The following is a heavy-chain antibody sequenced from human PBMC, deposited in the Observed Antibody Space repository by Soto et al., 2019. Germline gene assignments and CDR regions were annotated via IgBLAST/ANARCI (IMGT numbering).Heavy chain of an antibody. CDR2: IDPNSGDT. CDR3: AATHWYFDL. Sequence: ASVKVSCKASGYTFIGYYIHWVRQAPGQGLEWMGWIDPNSGDTNYEQKFQDRVTMTRDTAITTAYMELSSLRSEDTAVYYCAATHWYFDLWGRGTLVTVSS. CDR1: GYTFIGYY. J-gene: IGHJ2*01. D-gene: IGHD2-15*01. V-gene: IGHV1-2*02.